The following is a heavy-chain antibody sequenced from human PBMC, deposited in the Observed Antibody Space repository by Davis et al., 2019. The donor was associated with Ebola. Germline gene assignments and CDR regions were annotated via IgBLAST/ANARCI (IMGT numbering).Heavy chain of an antibody. CDR3: AKDGSGITMIGYYFDY. CDR1: GFTFSSYA. Sequence: GEPLKISCAASGFTFSSYAMSWVRQAPGKGLEWVSAISGSGGSTYYADSVKGRFTISRDNSKNTLYLQMNSLRAEDTAVYYCAKDGSGITMIGYYFDYWGQGTLVTVSS. D-gene: IGHD3-22*01. CDR2: ISGSGGST. V-gene: IGHV3-23*01. J-gene: IGHJ4*02.